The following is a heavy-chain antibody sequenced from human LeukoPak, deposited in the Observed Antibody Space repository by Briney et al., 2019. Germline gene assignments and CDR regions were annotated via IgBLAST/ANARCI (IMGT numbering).Heavy chain of an antibody. Sequence: GESLEISCKGSGYSFTSYWIGWVRQMPGKGLEWTGIIYPGDSDTRYSPSFQGQVTISADKSISTAYLQWSSLKASDTAMYYCVRRGYCSSTSCHPPLDYWGQGTLVTVSS. V-gene: IGHV5-51*01. D-gene: IGHD2-2*03. CDR1: GYSFTSYW. CDR2: IYPGDSDT. J-gene: IGHJ4*02. CDR3: VRRGYCSSTSCHPPLDY.